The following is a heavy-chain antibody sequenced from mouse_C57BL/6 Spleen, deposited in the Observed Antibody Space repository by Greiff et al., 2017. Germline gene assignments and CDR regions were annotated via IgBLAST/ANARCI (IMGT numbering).Heavy chain of an antibody. CDR1: GFTFSDYG. V-gene: IGHV5-17*01. J-gene: IGHJ4*01. Sequence: EVMLVESGGGLVKPGGSLKLSCAASGFTFSDYGMHWVRQAPEKGLEWVAYISSGSSTIYYADTVKGRFTISRDNAKNTLFLQMTSLRSEDTARYYCARRDYGSYAMDYGGQGTSGTVSS. CDR2: ISSGSSTI. D-gene: IGHD1-1*01. CDR3: ARRDYGSYAMDY.